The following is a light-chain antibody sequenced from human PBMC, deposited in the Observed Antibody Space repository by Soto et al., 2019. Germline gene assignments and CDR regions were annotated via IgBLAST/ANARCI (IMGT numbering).Light chain of an antibody. J-gene: IGKJ1*01. CDR3: QQYYSIPQT. Sequence: DIVMTQSPDSLAVSLGERATINCKSSQSVLYTSNSENYLAWYQQKPGQPPKLLIYWATSRESGVPDRFSGSGSGTEFTLTISSLQAEDVAVYYCQQYYSIPQTFGQGTKVEIK. CDR2: WAT. V-gene: IGKV4-1*01. CDR1: QSVLYTSNSENY.